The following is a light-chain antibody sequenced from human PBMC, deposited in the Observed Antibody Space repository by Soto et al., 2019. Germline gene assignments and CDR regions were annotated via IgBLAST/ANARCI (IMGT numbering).Light chain of an antibody. CDR3: SSSTSNSAYV. Sequence: HSALTQPASVSGSPGQSITISFTGTSSDVGGYNYVSWYQQHPDKAPKLMIYEVSNRPSGVSNRFSGSKSGNTASLTISGLQAEDEADYYCSSSTSNSAYVFGTGTKVTV. V-gene: IGLV2-14*01. CDR1: SSDVGGYNY. CDR2: EVS. J-gene: IGLJ1*01.